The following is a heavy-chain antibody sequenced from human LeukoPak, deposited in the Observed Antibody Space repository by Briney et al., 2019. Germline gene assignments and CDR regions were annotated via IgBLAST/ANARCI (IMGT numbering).Heavy chain of an antibody. V-gene: IGHV3-7*01. CDR2: IKQDGSEK. J-gene: IGHJ4*02. CDR1: GFTFSSYW. D-gene: IGHD3-10*01. Sequence: GGSLRLSCAASGFTFSSYWMSWVRQAPGKGLEWVANIKQDGSEKYYVDSVKGRFTISRDNSKNTLYLQMGSLRAEDMAVYYCARETRVRLRGGQHDFFDYWGQGTLVTVSS. CDR3: ARETRVRLRGGQHDFFDY.